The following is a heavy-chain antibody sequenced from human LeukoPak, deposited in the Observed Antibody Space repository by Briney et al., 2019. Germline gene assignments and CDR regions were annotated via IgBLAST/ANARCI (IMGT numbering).Heavy chain of an antibody. J-gene: IGHJ3*02. V-gene: IGHV3-48*01. CDR2: ISETSSPI. Sequence: GGSLRLSCEVFGFTFSTYDMNWVRQAPGKGLEWVSYISETSSPIYYADSVRGRFTISRDNAKNSLYLQMNSLRAEDTAVYYCARDPGYGYSGAFDIWGQGTMVTVSS. CDR1: GFTFSTYD. D-gene: IGHD5-18*01. CDR3: ARDPGYGYSGAFDI.